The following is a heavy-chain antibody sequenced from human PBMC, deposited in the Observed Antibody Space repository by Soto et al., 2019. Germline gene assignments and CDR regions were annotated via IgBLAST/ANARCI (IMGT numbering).Heavy chain of an antibody. CDR3: ARAANCSSSTGCYSQWFAP. CDR2: INTENGNT. Sequence: ASVKVSCKASGYPFNKYIMHWVRQAPGQTLEWMGWINTENGNTRYSQKFQGRVTIARDTSASTVYVELSSLRSDDTAVYYCARAANCSSSTGCYSQWFAPWGQGTQVTVSS. D-gene: IGHD2-2*02. V-gene: IGHV1-3*04. J-gene: IGHJ5*02. CDR1: GYPFNKYI.